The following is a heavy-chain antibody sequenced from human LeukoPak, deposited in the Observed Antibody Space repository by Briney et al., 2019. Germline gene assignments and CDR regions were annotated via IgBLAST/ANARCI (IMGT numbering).Heavy chain of an antibody. Sequence: SETLSLTCTVSGGSISTYYWSWIRQPPGKGLEWIGTIHYGGSTSYNPSLKSRVTISVDRSKNRFSLKLTSVTAADTAVYYGASESRVRGILYFFDYWGRGTLVTVSS. CDR2: IHYGGST. J-gene: IGHJ4*02. CDR1: GGSISTYY. CDR3: ASESRVRGILYFFDY. D-gene: IGHD3-10*01. V-gene: IGHV4-59*12.